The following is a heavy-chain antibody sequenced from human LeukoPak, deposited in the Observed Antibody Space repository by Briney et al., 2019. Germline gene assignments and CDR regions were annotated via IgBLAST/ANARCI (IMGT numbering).Heavy chain of an antibody. D-gene: IGHD1-26*01. CDR3: VSFIEERD. CDR2: INTDGSGA. Sequence: GGSLRPSCAASGFTFSKYWMHWVRQPPGKGPVWVSKINTDGSGAIYADSVRGRFTISRDNAKNTVYLQMNSLRVEDTAVYYCVSFIEERDRGQGTLVTVSS. J-gene: IGHJ4*02. V-gene: IGHV3-74*01. CDR1: GFTFSKYW.